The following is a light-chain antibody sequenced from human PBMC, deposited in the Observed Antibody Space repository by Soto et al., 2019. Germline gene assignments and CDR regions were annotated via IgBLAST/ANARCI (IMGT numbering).Light chain of an antibody. Sequence: DLQMTQSPSTLSASVGDRVTITCRASQSISSWLAWYQQKPGKAPKLLIYKASSLESGVPSRFSGRASGTEFTPTSSSLQSDDFATYYCQHHRTFGQGTKVEIK. CDR3: QHHRT. CDR1: QSISSW. J-gene: IGKJ1*01. V-gene: IGKV1-5*03. CDR2: KAS.